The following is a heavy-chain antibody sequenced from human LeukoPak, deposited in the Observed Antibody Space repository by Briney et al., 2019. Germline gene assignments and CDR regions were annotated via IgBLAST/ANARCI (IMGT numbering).Heavy chain of an antibody. J-gene: IGHJ4*02. CDR3: ARDRSDYYHCSGYVRD. CDR1: GGTFSSYA. CDR2: IIPILGIA. V-gene: IGHV1-69*04. Sequence: ASVKLSCKASGGTFSSYAISWVRQAPGQGLEWMGRIIPILGIANYAQKFQGRVTITADKSTSTAYMELSSLRSEDTAVYYGARDRSDYYHCSGYVRDWGQGTLVTVSS. D-gene: IGHD3-22*01.